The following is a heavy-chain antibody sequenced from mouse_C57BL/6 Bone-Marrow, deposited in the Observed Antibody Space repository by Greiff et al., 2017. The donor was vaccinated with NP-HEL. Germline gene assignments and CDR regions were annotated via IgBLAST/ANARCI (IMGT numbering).Heavy chain of an antibody. V-gene: IGHV5-17*01. CDR1: GFTFSDYG. CDR2: ISSGSSTI. CDR3: SRIDSNYVAGFAY. J-gene: IGHJ3*01. D-gene: IGHD2-5*01. Sequence: EVQRVESGGGLVKPGGSLKLSCAASGFTFSDYGMHWVRQAPEKGLEWVAYISSGSSTIYYADTVKGRFTISRDNAKNTLFLQMTSLRSEDTAMYYCSRIDSNYVAGFAYWGQGTLVTVSA.